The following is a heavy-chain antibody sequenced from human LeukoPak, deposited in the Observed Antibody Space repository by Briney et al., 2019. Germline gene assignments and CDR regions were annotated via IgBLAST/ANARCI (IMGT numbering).Heavy chain of an antibody. Sequence: SVKVSCKTSGGTFSSYAISWVRQAPGQGLEWMGGIIPIFGTANYAQKFQGRVTITADESTSTAYMELSSLRSEDTAVYYCARVVGHYYDSSGFDHWGQGTLVTVSS. J-gene: IGHJ4*02. CDR3: ARVVGHYYDSSGFDH. V-gene: IGHV1-69*13. CDR2: IIPIFGTA. CDR1: GGTFSSYA. D-gene: IGHD3-22*01.